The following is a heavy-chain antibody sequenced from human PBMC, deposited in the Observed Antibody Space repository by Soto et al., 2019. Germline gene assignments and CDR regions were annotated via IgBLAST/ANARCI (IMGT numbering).Heavy chain of an antibody. CDR1: GYTFTGYY. D-gene: IGHD1-7*01. V-gene: IGHV1-2*04. J-gene: IGHJ6*02. CDR3: ARDVARLELRRYYYGMDV. Sequence: XSVKVSCEASGYTFTGYYMHWVRQAPGQGLEWMGWINPNSGGTNYAQKFQGWVTMTRDTSISTAYMELSRLRSDDTAVYYCARDVARLELRRYYYGMDVWGQGTTVTGSS. CDR2: INPNSGGT.